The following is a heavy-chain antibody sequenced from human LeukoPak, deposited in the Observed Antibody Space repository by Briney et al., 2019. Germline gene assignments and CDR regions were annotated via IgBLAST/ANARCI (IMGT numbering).Heavy chain of an antibody. J-gene: IGHJ5*02. CDR1: GFTFSSYS. V-gene: IGHV3-48*04. D-gene: IGHD4-23*01. CDR3: ARDVTYHGGDWFDP. CDR2: ISSTASSI. Sequence: GGSLRLSCAASGFTFSSYSMSWVRQAPGKGLEWVSYISSTASSIYYADSVKGRFTISRDNAKNSLYLQMNSLRAEDTAVYYCARDVTYHGGDWFDPWGQGTLVTVSS.